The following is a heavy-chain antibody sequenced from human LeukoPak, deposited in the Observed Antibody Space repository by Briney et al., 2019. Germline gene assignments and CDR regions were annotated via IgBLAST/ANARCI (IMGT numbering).Heavy chain of an antibody. CDR2: IYTSGST. CDR1: GGSISSYY. CDR3: AKGIVAAGLDY. Sequence: SETLSLTCTVSGGSISSYYWNWIRQPAGKGLEWIGRIYTSGSTNYNPSLKSRVTISVDKSKNQFSLKLSSVTAADTAVYYCAKGIVAAGLDYWGQGTLVTVSS. V-gene: IGHV4-4*07. D-gene: IGHD6-13*01. J-gene: IGHJ4*02.